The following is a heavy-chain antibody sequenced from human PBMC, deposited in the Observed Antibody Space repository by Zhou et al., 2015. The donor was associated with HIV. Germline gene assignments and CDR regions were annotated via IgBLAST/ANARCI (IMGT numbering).Heavy chain of an antibody. CDR2: IRSKANRYAT. J-gene: IGHJ4*02. D-gene: IGHD2-2*01. Sequence: EVQMVESGGGLVQPGGSLRLSCAASGFTFSGSAVHWVRQASGKGLEWVGRIRSKANRYATAYAASVKGRFIFSRDDSQNTAYLQMNSLKIEDTAVYYCTRLGGYCSSSTCYRNYWGQGTLVTVSS. CDR3: TRLGGYCSSSTCYRNY. V-gene: IGHV3-73*01. CDR1: GFTFSGSA.